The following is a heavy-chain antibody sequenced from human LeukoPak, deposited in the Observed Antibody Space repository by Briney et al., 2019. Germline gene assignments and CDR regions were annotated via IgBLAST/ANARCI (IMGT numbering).Heavy chain of an antibody. J-gene: IGHJ6*02. Sequence: SETLSLTCTVSGGSISSYYWSWIRQPPGKGMEWVGYIYYSGSTNYNPSLTSLVTISVDTSKNQFSLRLSSVTAADTAVYYCARLQLRYFDWPRYYYGMDVWGQGTTVTVSS. D-gene: IGHD3-9*01. V-gene: IGHV4-59*08. CDR1: GGSISSYY. CDR3: ARLQLRYFDWPRYYYGMDV. CDR2: IYYSGST.